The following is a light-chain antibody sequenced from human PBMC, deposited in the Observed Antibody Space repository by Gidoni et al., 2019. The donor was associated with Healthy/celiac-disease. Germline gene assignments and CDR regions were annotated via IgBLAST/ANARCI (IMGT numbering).Light chain of an antibody. CDR2: DAS. CDR1: QSVSSY. Sequence: DILLTQSPATLSLSPGERATLSCRASQSVSSYLAWYQQKPGQAPRLLIYDASNRATGIPARFSGSGSGTDFTRTISSLEPEDFAVYYCQQRSNWPTFGGGTKVEIK. J-gene: IGKJ4*01. V-gene: IGKV3-11*01. CDR3: QQRSNWPT.